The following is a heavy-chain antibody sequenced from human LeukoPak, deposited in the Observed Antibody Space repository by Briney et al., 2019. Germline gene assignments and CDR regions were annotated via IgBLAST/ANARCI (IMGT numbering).Heavy chain of an antibody. Sequence: GGSLRLSCAASGFTFSSYNMNWVRQAPGKGLEWVSSISTSSSYIYYADSVKGRFTISRDNARNSLFLQMNSLRAEDTAVYYCARHDYGTHFDHWGQGTLVTVSS. CDR1: GFTFSSYN. CDR3: ARHDYGTHFDH. V-gene: IGHV3-21*01. D-gene: IGHD4/OR15-4a*01. J-gene: IGHJ4*02. CDR2: ISTSSSYI.